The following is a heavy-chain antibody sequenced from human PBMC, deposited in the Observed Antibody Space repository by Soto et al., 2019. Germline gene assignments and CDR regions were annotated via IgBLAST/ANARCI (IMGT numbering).Heavy chain of an antibody. CDR3: AKGPHSGSGYYYMDV. V-gene: IGHV3-13*01. CDR2: LSYAGDT. Sequence: EVQLVESGGGLVQPGGSLRLSCAASGFTLSTYDMHWVRQATGKGLEWVAALSYAGDTYYPGSVKGRFTVSREGAKNSLYLQMNSLTAGDTAVYYCAKGPHSGSGYYYMDVWGKGTTVTVSS. D-gene: IGHD3-10*01. CDR1: GFTLSTYD. J-gene: IGHJ6*03.